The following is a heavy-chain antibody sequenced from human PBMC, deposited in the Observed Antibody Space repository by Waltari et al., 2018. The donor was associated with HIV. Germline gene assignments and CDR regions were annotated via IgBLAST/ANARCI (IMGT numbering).Heavy chain of an antibody. J-gene: IGHJ4*02. D-gene: IGHD3-22*01. CDR3: ARDHYYGSSGYYSDY. CDR1: GYTFTHSG. V-gene: IGHV1-18*01. CDR2: ISGYNGDT. Sequence: QVHLVTSGAELRKPGASVTVSCKASGYTFTHSGIPWVRQAPGQGLEWMGWISGYNGDTKYAQKVRGRVTMTTDTSTSTAYLEMGSLRFDDTAVYYCARDHYYGSSGYYSDYWGQGTLVTVSS.